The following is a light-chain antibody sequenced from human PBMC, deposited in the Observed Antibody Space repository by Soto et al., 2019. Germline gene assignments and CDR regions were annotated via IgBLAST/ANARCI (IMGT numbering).Light chain of an antibody. CDR1: QSVSYS. V-gene: IGKV3-15*01. Sequence: EIVMTQSTATLSVSPGERATLSCRASQSVSYSLAWYQQKPGQGPRFLIFGASTRAPGIPARFSGSGSGTEFTRTISSMQSEDFAIYYCQQYYDWPQFTFGGGTKVEIK. CDR2: GAS. CDR3: QQYYDWPQFT. J-gene: IGKJ4*01.